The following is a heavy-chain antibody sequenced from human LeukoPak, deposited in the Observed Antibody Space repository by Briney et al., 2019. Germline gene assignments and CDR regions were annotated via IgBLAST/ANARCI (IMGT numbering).Heavy chain of an antibody. CDR2: IYYSGST. J-gene: IGHJ4*02. V-gene: IGHV4-59*01. Sequence: SETLSLTRTVSGGSISSYYWSWIRQPPGKGLEWIGYIYYSGSTNYNPSLKSRVTISVDTSKNQFSLKLSSVTAADTAVYYCARDSVEMATIIYFDYWGQGTLVTVSS. D-gene: IGHD5-24*01. CDR1: GGSISSYY. CDR3: ARDSVEMATIIYFDY.